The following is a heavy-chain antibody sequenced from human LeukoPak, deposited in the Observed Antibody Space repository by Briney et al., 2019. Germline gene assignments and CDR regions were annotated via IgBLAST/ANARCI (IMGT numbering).Heavy chain of an antibody. Sequence: GGSLRLSCAASGFIFSNYGMHWVRQAPGKGLEWVAVISYDGRDKYYADSVKGRFTISRDNSKNTLYLQMNSLRAEDTAVYYCAKVIHFYDILTGSYFDYWGQGTLVTVSS. CDR3: AKVIHFYDILTGSYFDY. CDR2: ISYDGRDK. D-gene: IGHD3-9*01. CDR1: GFIFSNYG. J-gene: IGHJ4*02. V-gene: IGHV3-30*18.